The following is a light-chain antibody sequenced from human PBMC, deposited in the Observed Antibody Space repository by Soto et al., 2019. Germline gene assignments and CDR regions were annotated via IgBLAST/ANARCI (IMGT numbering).Light chain of an antibody. CDR3: SSYTSSSPHVV. J-gene: IGLJ2*01. V-gene: IGLV2-14*01. CDR2: EVS. CDR1: SSDVGGYNY. Sequence: QLVLTQPASVSGSPGQSITISCTGTSSDVGGYNYVSWYQQHPGKAPKLMIYEVSNRPSGVSNRFSGSKSGNTASLTISGLQAEDEADFYCSSYTSSSPHVVFGGGTKVTVL.